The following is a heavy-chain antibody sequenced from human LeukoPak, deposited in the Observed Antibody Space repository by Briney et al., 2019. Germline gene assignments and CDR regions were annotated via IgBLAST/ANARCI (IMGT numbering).Heavy chain of an antibody. CDR2: ISYDGSNK. D-gene: IGHD3-22*01. V-gene: IGHV3-30*04. CDR3: ARGLTMIVVVIMDY. J-gene: IGHJ4*02. Sequence: GGSLRLSCAASGFTFSSYAMHWVRQAPGKGLEWVAVISYDGSNKYYADSVKGRFTISRDNSKNTLYLQMNSLRAEDTAMYYCARGLTMIVVVIMDYWGQGTLVTVSS. CDR1: GFTFSSYA.